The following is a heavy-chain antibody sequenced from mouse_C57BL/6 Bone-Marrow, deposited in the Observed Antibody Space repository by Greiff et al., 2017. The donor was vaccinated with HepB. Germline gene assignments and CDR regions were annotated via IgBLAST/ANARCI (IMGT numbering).Heavy chain of an antibody. D-gene: IGHD1-1*01. J-gene: IGHJ4*01. CDR1: GFTFSDYY. V-gene: IGHV5-16*01. Sequence: EVMLVESEGGLVQPGSSMKLSCTASGFTFSDYYMAWVRQVPEKGLEWVANINYDGSSTYYLDSLKSRFIISRDNAKNILYLQMSSLKSEDTATYYCARESYGSSYYYAMDYWGQGTSVTVSS. CDR2: INYDGSST. CDR3: ARESYGSSYYYAMDY.